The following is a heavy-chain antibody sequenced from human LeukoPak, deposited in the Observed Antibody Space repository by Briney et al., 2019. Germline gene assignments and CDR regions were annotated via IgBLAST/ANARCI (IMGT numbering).Heavy chain of an antibody. CDR3: ARGGGELHFDY. V-gene: IGHV3-74*01. J-gene: IGHJ4*02. CDR1: GFTFTTYW. Sequence: GGSLRLSCATSGFTFTTYWMHWVRQAPGKGLVWVSHINSDGSITSYADSVKGRFTISRDNAKNTLYLQMNSLRAEDTAVYYCARGGGELHFDYWGQGTLVTVSS. D-gene: IGHD1-7*01. CDR2: INSDGSIT.